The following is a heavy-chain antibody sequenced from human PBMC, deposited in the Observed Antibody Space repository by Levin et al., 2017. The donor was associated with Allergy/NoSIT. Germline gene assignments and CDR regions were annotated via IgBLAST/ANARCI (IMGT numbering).Heavy chain of an antibody. CDR3: VRGYCTTNTCYTSADY. Sequence: PSETLSLTCAASGFTFSSYEMDWVRQAPGKGLEWVSYISSSGSTIYYADSVKGRFTISRDNAKTSLYLQMNSLRAEDTAVYYCVRGYCTTNTCYTSADYWGRGTLVTVSS. D-gene: IGHD2-2*02. CDR1: GFTFSSYE. V-gene: IGHV3-48*03. J-gene: IGHJ4*02. CDR2: ISSSGSTI.